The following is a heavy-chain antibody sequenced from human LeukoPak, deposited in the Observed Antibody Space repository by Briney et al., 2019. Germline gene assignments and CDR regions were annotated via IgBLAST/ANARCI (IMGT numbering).Heavy chain of an antibody. Sequence: GGSLRLSCAASGFTSSSYWMSWVRQAPGKGLEWVSVIYSGGSTYYADSVKGRFTISRDNSKNTLYLQMNSLRAEDTAVYYCARDLRTTVHYYYYGMDVWGQGTTVTVSS. D-gene: IGHD4-11*01. CDR3: ARDLRTTVHYYYYGMDV. CDR2: IYSGGST. CDR1: GFTSSSYW. J-gene: IGHJ6*02. V-gene: IGHV3-66*02.